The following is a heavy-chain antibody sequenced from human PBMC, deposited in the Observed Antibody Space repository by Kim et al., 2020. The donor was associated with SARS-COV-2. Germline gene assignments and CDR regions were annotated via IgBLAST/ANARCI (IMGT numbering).Heavy chain of an antibody. J-gene: IGHJ4*02. CDR3: ARARGWELLPRAFDY. D-gene: IGHD1-26*01. CDR1: GGSISSGGYY. V-gene: IGHV4-31*03. CDR2: IYYSGST. Sequence: SETLSLTCTVSGGSISSGGYYWSWILQHPGKGMEWIGYIYYSGSTYYNPSLKSRVTISVDTSKNQFSLKLSSVTAADTAVYYCARARGWELLPRAFDYWGQGTLVTVSS.